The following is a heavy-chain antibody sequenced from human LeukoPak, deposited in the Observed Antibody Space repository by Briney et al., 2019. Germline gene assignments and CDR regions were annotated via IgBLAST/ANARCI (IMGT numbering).Heavy chain of an antibody. CDR3: ARDKAPLYSGYDWDLDF. CDR1: GFTFHHYA. D-gene: IGHD5-12*01. Sequence: AGGSLRLSCAASGFTFHHYAIHWVRQVPGKGLEWVSGINWNSASIGYADSVKGRFTISRDNAKNSVLLQMDSLRAEDTALYYCARDKAPLYSGYDWDLDFWGQGTLVTVSS. J-gene: IGHJ4*02. CDR2: INWNSASI. V-gene: IGHV3-9*01.